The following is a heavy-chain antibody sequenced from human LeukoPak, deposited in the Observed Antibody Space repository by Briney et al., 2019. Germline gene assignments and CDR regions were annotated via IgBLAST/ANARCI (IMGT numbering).Heavy chain of an antibody. D-gene: IGHD3-10*01. Sequence: GASVKVSCKASGYTFTSYGISWVRQAPGQGLEWMGWISAYNGNTNYAQKFQGRVTMTTDTSTSTAYIELRSLRSDDTAVYYCARDLEIGELFTMGDYYYYYMDVWGKGTTVSVSS. CDR3: ARDLEIGELFTMGDYYYYYMDV. J-gene: IGHJ6*03. CDR2: ISAYNGNT. V-gene: IGHV1-18*01. CDR1: GYTFTSYG.